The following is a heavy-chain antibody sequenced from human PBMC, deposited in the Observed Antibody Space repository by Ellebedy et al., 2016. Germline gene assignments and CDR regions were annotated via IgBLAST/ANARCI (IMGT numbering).Heavy chain of an antibody. V-gene: IGHV3-30*02. Sequence: GESLKISXAASGFIFSDYGIHWFRQAPGKGLEGVPFIPYDGSNTYYVDSVKGRFTISRDSSKNTMYLQMNSLRAEDTAVYYCARETRGYGGIFDYWGQGTLVTVSS. CDR1: GFIFSDYG. J-gene: IGHJ4*02. D-gene: IGHD6-13*01. CDR2: IPYDGSNT. CDR3: ARETRGYGGIFDY.